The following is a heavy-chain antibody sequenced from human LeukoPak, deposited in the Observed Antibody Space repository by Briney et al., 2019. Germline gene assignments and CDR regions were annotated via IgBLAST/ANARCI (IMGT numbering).Heavy chain of an antibody. J-gene: IGHJ4*02. V-gene: IGHV4-39*01. Sequence: SETLSLTCTVSGGSISSSSYYWGWIRQPPGKGLEWIGSIYYSGSTYYNPSLKSRVTISVDTSKNQFSLKLSSVTAADTAVYYCTRSQYSSSHEDYFDYWGQGTLVTVSS. CDR1: GGSISSSSYY. CDR3: TRSQYSSSHEDYFDY. CDR2: IYYSGST. D-gene: IGHD6-13*01.